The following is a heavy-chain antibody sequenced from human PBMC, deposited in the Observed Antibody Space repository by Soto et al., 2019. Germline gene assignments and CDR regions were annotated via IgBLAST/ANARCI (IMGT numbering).Heavy chain of an antibody. V-gene: IGHV3-21*02. Sequence: EVQLVESGGGLVKPGGSLRLSCAASGFTFSSYSMDWVRQAPGKGLEWVSLIYSSGSSTYYADSVKGRFTISRDNAKNSLYLQMNSLRAEDTAVYYCARVDYGMDVWGQGTMVTVSS. CDR3: ARVDYGMDV. J-gene: IGHJ6*02. CDR2: IYSSGSST. CDR1: GFTFSSYS.